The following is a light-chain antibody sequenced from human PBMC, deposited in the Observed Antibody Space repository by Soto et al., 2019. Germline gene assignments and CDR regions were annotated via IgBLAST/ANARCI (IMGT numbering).Light chain of an antibody. CDR1: RSVSDDS. V-gene: IGKV3D-20*02. CDR3: QQSYSTPT. CDR2: DAA. J-gene: IGKJ1*01. Sequence: EIVLTQFPDTLPVSPGETATLSCRASRSVSDDSLAWYKQTPGQAPRLVIYDAARRATGIPDRISGSGSGTDFTLTISRLMPEDFATYYCQQSYSTPTFGQGTKVEIK.